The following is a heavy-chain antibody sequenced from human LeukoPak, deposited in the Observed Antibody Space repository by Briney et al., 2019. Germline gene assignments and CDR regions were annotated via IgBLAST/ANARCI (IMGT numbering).Heavy chain of an antibody. CDR3: AKDLHKTASFGVVITRNYYYYMDV. CDR2: ISGSDDGTDYAESVT. CDR1: GFTFSNFG. D-gene: IGHD3-3*01. V-gene: IGHV3-23*01. J-gene: IGHJ6*03. Sequence: GGSLRLSCEASGFTFSNFGMSWVRQAPGKGLEWVSSISGSDDGTDYAESVTYYAESVRGRFTISRDNSRNTLYLQMNSLRAEDTAVYYCAKDLHKTASFGVVITRNYYYYMDVWGKGTTVTVSS.